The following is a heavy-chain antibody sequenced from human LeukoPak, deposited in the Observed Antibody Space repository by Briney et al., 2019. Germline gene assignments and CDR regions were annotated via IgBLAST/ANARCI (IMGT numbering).Heavy chain of an antibody. CDR2: ISYDGSNK. D-gene: IGHD4-11*01. CDR3: AKDLQAAFDI. V-gene: IGHV3-30*18. Sequence: GSLRLSCAASGFTFSSYGMHWVRQAPGKGLEWVAVISYDGSNKYYADSVKGRFTISRDNSKNTLYLQMNSLRAEDTAVYYCAKDLQAAFDIWGQGTMVTVSS. J-gene: IGHJ3*02. CDR1: GFTFSSYG.